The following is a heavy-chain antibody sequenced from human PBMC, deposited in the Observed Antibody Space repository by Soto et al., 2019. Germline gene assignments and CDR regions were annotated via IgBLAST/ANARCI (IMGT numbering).Heavy chain of an antibody. CDR2: ISYDGSNK. D-gene: IGHD3-22*01. Sequence: GGFLRLSCAASGFTFSSYGMHWVRQAPGKGLEGVAVISYDGSNKYYADSVKGRFTISRDNSKNTLYLQMNSLRAEDTAVYYCAKDSYHYDSSGYYPTSYFAYWGQGTLVTVSS. CDR1: GFTFSSYG. V-gene: IGHV3-30*18. J-gene: IGHJ4*02. CDR3: AKDSYHYDSSGYYPTSYFAY.